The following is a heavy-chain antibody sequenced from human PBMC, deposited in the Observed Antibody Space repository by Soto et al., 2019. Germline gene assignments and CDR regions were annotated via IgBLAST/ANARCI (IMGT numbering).Heavy chain of an antibody. CDR1: GYTFTSCY. V-gene: IGHV1-46*01. J-gene: IGHJ6*02. CDR3: AREVRSITGTESIYYYYGMDV. CDR2: INPSGGST. D-gene: IGHD1-20*01. Sequence: ASVKVSCKASGYTFTSCYMHWVRQAPGQGLEWMGIINPSGGSTSYAQKFQGRVTMTRDTSTSTVYMELSSLRSEDTAVYYRAREVRSITGTESIYYYYGMDVWGQGTTVTVSS.